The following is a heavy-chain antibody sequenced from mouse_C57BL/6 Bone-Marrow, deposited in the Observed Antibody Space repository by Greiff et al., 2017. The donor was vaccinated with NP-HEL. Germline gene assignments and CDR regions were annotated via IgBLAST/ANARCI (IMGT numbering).Heavy chain of an antibody. CDR1: GYSFTGYF. J-gene: IGHJ4*01. V-gene: IGHV1-20*01. D-gene: IGHD2-4*01. CDR3: AREGGLTYAMGY. Sequence: EVKLMESGPELVKPGDSVKISCKASGYSFTGYFMNWVMQSHGKSLEWIGRINPYNGDTFYNQKFKGKATLTVDKSSSTAHMELRSLTSEDSAVYYCAREGGLTYAMGYWGQGPSVTVSS. CDR2: INPYNGDT.